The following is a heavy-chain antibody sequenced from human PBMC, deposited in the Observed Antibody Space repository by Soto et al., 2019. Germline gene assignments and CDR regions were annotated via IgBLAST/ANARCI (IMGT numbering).Heavy chain of an antibody. J-gene: IGHJ4*02. Sequence: SETLSLTCAVDGVSSSGFYWIWLRQPPGKGLEWIGEIDRSGSTNYNPSLKSRVSISVDTSKNQFSLKLSSVTAADTAVYFCARGYGSGSYWVYWGQGTLVTVS. D-gene: IGHD3-10*01. CDR1: GVSSSGFY. CDR3: ARGYGSGSYWVY. V-gene: IGHV4-34*01. CDR2: IDRSGST.